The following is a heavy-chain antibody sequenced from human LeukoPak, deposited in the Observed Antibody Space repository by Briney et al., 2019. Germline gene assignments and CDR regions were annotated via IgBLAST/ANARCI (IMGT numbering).Heavy chain of an antibody. V-gene: IGHV3-9*01. CDR2: ISWNSGNI. CDR3: VKDFYSSSWYVFDF. CDR1: GFTFSSYA. J-gene: IGHJ4*02. D-gene: IGHD6-13*01. Sequence: GGSLRLSCAASGFTFSSYAMSWVRQAPGKGLEWVSGISWNSGNIGYADSVKGRFTISRDNAKNSLYLQMNSLRAEDTALYYCVKDFYSSSWYVFDFWGQGALVTVSS.